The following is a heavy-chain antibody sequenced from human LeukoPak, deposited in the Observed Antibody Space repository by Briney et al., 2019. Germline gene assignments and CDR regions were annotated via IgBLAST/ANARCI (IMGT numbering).Heavy chain of an antibody. CDR2: IQSRTYGGAT. CDR1: GFTFGDYG. CDR3: SDHLYCSSISCHFDY. D-gene: IGHD2-2*01. Sequence: PGGSLRLSCTASGFTFGDYGMSWVRQAPGKGLEWVGFIQSRTYGGATQYAASVKGRFTISRDDSKSIAFLQMNSLKTEDTAVYTASDHLYCSSISCHFDYWGQGTLVTVSS. J-gene: IGHJ4*02. V-gene: IGHV3-49*04.